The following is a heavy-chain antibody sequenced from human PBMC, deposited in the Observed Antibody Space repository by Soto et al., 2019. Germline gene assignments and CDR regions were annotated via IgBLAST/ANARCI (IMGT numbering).Heavy chain of an antibody. CDR2: ISDSGVST. CDR1: GLTFSSNA. CDR3: AKDESRVVVPDNWFDS. V-gene: IGHV3-23*01. J-gene: IGHJ5*01. Sequence: GGSLRLSCAASGLTFSSNAMSWVRQAPGKGLEWVSTISDSGVSTYYADSVKGRFTISRDNSKNTLYLQMNSLRAEDTAAYYCAKDESRVVVPDNWFDSWGQGTMVTVYS. D-gene: IGHD2-15*01.